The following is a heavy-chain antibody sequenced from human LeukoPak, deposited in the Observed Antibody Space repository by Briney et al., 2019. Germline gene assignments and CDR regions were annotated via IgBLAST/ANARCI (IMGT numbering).Heavy chain of an antibody. Sequence: ASVKVSCKASGYTFTGYYMHWVRQAPGQGLEWMGWISAYNGNTNYAQKLQGRVAMTTDTSTSTAYMELRSLRSDDTAVYYCARENEGSGSFYWGQGTLVTVSS. J-gene: IGHJ4*02. CDR3: ARENEGSGSFY. V-gene: IGHV1-18*04. D-gene: IGHD3-10*01. CDR1: GYTFTGYY. CDR2: ISAYNGNT.